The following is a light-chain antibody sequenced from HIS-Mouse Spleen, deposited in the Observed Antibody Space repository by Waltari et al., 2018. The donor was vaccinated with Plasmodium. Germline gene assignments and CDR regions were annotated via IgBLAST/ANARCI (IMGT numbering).Light chain of an antibody. Sequence: DIQMTQSPSSLSASVGDRVTITCQASQDISNYLNWYQQKPGKAPKLLIYDASKLETGVPSRFSGSGSGTDFTFTISSLQPEDIATYYCQQYDNLSLTFGGGTKVEIK. CDR3: QQYDNLSLT. CDR2: DAS. V-gene: IGKV1-33*01. CDR1: QDISNY. J-gene: IGKJ4*01.